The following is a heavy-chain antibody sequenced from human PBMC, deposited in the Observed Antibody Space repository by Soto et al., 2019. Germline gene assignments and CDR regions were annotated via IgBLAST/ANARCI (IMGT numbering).Heavy chain of an antibody. D-gene: IGHD6-6*01. V-gene: IGHV3-15*07. CDR3: TTRGRIAAPLYYGMDV. CDR1: GFTFSSYS. Sequence: GGSLRLSCAASGFTFSSYSMHWVRQAPGKGLEWVGRIKSKTDGGTTDYAAPVKGRFTISRDDSKNTLYLQMNSLKTEDTAVYYCTTRGRIAAPLYYGMDVWGQGTTVTVSS. CDR2: IKSKTDGGTT. J-gene: IGHJ6*02.